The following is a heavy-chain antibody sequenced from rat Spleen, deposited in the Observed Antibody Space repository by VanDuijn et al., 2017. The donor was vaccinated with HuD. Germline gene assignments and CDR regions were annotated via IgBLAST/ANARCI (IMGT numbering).Heavy chain of an antibody. CDR2: IWGDGTT. J-gene: IGHJ2*01. CDR3: TRAGYGGYTA. V-gene: IGHV2-13*01. D-gene: IGHD1-11*01. CDR1: GFSLTSLG. Sequence: QVQLKESGPGLVQPSETLSLTCTVSGFSLTSLGVSWVRQPPGEGLEWMGGIWGDGTTNYNSALKSRLSISRDTSKSQVFLKMNSLQTEDAAIYFCTRAGYGGYTAWGQGVMVTVSS.